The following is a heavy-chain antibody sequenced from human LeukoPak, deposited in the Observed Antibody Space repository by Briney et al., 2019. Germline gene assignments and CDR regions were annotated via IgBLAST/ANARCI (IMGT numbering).Heavy chain of an antibody. CDR3: ARMSAGGIGPDYYMDV. CDR2: IRYDGSPK. V-gene: IGHV3-30*02. Sequence: GGSLRLSCAASGFTFSTYGMHWVRQAPGKGLEWVAFIRYDGSPKYYADYVRGRFTISRDNSKNMLYLQMNSLETEDTAVYYCARMSAGGIGPDYYMDVWGKGTTVTVSS. D-gene: IGHD3-16*01. J-gene: IGHJ6*03. CDR1: GFTFSTYG.